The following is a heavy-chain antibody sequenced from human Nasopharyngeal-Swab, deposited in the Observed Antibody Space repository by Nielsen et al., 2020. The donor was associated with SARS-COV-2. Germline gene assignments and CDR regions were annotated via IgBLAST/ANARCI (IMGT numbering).Heavy chain of an antibody. V-gene: IGHV3-30-3*01. Sequence: GGSLRLSCAASGFTFSSYAMHWVRQAPGKGLEWVAVISYDGGNKYYAGSVKGRFTISRDNSKNTLYLQMNSLRAEDTAVYYCARERVAWIVVVVAGREFDPWGQGTLVTVSS. CDR1: GFTFSSYA. J-gene: IGHJ5*02. CDR2: ISYDGGNK. CDR3: ARERVAWIVVVVAGREFDP. D-gene: IGHD2-15*01.